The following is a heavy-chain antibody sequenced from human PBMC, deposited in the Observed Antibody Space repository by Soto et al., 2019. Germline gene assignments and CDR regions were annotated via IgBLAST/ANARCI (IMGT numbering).Heavy chain of an antibody. J-gene: IGHJ3*02. CDR3: ARALILTGYYIHDAFDI. CDR2: IYYSGCT. CDR1: GGSISSYY. Sequence: PSETLSLTCTVSGGSISSYYWSWFRQPPGKGLEWIGYIYYSGCTNYNPSLKSRVTISVDTSKNQFSLKLSSVTAADTAVYYCARALILTGYYIHDAFDIWGQGTMVTVSS. V-gene: IGHV4-59*01. D-gene: IGHD3-9*01.